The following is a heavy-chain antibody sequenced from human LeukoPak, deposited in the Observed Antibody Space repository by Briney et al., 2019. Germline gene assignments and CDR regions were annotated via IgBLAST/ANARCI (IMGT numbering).Heavy chain of an antibody. CDR3: AHSLVPAAITAAFDI. J-gene: IGHJ3*02. D-gene: IGHD2-2*01. CDR1: GYTFTSYY. Sequence: ASVKVSCKASGYTFTSYYMHWVRQAPGQGLEWMGIINPSGGSTSYAQKFQGRVTMTRDTSTSTVYMELSSLRSEDTAVYYCAHSLVPAAITAAFDIWGQGTTVTVSS. CDR2: INPSGGST. V-gene: IGHV1-46*01.